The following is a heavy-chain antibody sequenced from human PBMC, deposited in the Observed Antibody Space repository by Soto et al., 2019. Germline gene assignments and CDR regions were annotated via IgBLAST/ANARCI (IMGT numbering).Heavy chain of an antibody. J-gene: IGHJ6*02. CDR3: ARSFRIAAGPEGYYYYGMDV. CDR2: INHSGNI. D-gene: IGHD6-6*01. V-gene: IGHV4-34*01. CDR1: GGSFSGYY. Sequence: KPSETLSLTCAVYGGSFSGYYWSWIRQPPGKGLEWIGEINHSGNINYNPSLKSRVTISVDTSKNQCSPKLSSVTAADTALYHCARSFRIAAGPEGYYYYGMDVWGQGTTVTVSS.